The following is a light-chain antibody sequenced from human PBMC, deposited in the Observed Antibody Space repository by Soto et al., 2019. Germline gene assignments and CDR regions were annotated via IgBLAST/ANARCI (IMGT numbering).Light chain of an antibody. J-gene: IGKJ4*01. Sequence: EIVLTQSPGTLSLSPGERATLSCRASQSVSSSYLAWYQQKPGQAPRLLIYGASSRATGIPDKFSGSGSGTDFTLIISRLEPEDFVVYYCQQYGSSPLTFGGGTKVDIK. CDR2: GAS. V-gene: IGKV3-20*01. CDR3: QQYGSSPLT. CDR1: QSVSSSY.